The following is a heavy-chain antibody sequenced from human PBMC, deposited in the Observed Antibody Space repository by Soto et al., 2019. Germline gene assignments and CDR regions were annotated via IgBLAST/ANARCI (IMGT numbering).Heavy chain of an antibody. V-gene: IGHV4-30-2*02. D-gene: IGHD2-21*02. J-gene: IGHJ4*02. CDR2: IYHSGST. CDR1: GGSVSSGSYS. CDR3: ARMTFDDYFDY. Sequence: SETLSLTCTVSGGSVSSGSYSWSWIRQPPGKGLEWIGYIYHSGSTYYNPSLKSRVTISVDTSKNQFSLKLSSVTAADTAVYYCARMTFDDYFDYWGQGTLVTVSS.